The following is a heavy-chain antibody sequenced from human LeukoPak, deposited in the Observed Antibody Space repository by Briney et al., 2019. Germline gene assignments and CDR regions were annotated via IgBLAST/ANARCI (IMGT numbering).Heavy chain of an antibody. Sequence: GGSLRLSCAASGFTVSSYYITWVRQAPGEGLEWVSVSYSGGSTYYADSVKGRFTISRGNSKNTVSLQMNSLRAEDTAVYYCARDRGDYDSSGYYGYFDYWGQGALVTVSS. CDR3: ARDRGDYDSSGYYGYFDY. CDR1: GFTVSSYY. V-gene: IGHV3-66*01. D-gene: IGHD3-22*01. J-gene: IGHJ4*02. CDR2: SYSGGST.